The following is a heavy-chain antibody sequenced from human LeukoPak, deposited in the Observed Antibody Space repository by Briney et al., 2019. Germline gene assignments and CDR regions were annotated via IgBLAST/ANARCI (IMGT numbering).Heavy chain of an antibody. V-gene: IGHV3-7*01. CDR1: GFTVSSNS. Sequence: GGSLRLSCTVSGFTVSSNSMTWVRQAPGKGLEWVANIKRDGSEKYYVDSLRGRFTISKDDAKNSVYLQMNSLRVEDTAVYYCARDGSYGSGSPDNWGQGTLVTVSS. CDR2: IKRDGSEK. CDR3: ARDGSYGSGSPDN. J-gene: IGHJ4*02. D-gene: IGHD3-10*01.